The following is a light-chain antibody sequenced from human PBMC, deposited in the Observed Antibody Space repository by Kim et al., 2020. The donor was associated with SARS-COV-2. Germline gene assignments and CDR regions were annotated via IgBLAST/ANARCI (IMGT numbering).Light chain of an antibody. J-gene: IGLJ2*01. V-gene: IGLV3-21*01. CDR2: YTT. CDR3: QVWDSTRYFYVV. Sequence: PGETATLTCGGSNIGTIHVHWYRQKPGQAPVLVIYYTTDRPSGVPERFSGSNSGTMATLTISRVEAGDEADYYCQVWDSTRYFYVVFGGGTKLTVL. CDR1: NIGTIH.